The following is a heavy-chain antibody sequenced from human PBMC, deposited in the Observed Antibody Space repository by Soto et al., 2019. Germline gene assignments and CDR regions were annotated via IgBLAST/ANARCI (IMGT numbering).Heavy chain of an antibody. V-gene: IGHV3-74*01. CDR1: GFTFSSYW. D-gene: IGHD6-6*01. CDR3: ARENSSSGRYFDY. J-gene: IGHJ4*02. CDR2: INSDGSST. Sequence: EVQLVESGGGLVQPGGSLRLSCAASGFTFSSYWMHWVRQAPGKGLVWVSRINSDGSSTNYADSVKGRFTISRDNAKNTLTLEMNRLRAEDTAVYYCARENSSSGRYFDYWGQGTLVTVSS.